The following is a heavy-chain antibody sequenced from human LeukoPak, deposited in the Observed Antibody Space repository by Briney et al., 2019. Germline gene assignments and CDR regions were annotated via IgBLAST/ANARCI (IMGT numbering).Heavy chain of an antibody. D-gene: IGHD2-2*01. V-gene: IGHV3-33*01. CDR3: ARAFYQNGMDV. CDR1: GFTFSGYG. Sequence: GRSLRLSCAASGFTFSGYGMHWVRQAPGKGLEWVAVIWYDGSNKYYADSVKGRFTISRDNSKNTLYLQMNSLRAEDTAVYYCARAFYQNGMDVWGQGTTVTVSS. CDR2: IWYDGSNK. J-gene: IGHJ6*02.